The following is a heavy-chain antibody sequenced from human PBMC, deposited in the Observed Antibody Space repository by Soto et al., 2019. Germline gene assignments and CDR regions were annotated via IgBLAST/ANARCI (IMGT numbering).Heavy chain of an antibody. D-gene: IGHD2-2*03. CDR3: AKMEGMDPWAYSFDY. Sequence: EVQVLESWGGLVQPGGSLRLSCAATGFNFSVFAMSWVRQAPGKGLEWVSRIYGGGNGPHYADSVKGRVTISRDNSKNTLYLQMNSLRAEDTAVYYCAKMEGMDPWAYSFDYWGQGTLVTVSS. CDR1: GFNFSVFA. CDR2: IYGGGNGP. J-gene: IGHJ4*02. V-gene: IGHV3-23*01.